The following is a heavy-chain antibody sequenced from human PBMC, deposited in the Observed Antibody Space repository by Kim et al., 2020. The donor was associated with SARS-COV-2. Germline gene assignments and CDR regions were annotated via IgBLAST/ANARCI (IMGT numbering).Heavy chain of an antibody. CDR1: GFTFSSYA. V-gene: IGHV3-33*01. Sequence: GGSLRLSCAASGFTFSSYAMHWVRQAPGKGLEWVAVIWYDGSNKYYADSVKGRFTISRDNSKNTLYLQMNSLRAEDTAVYYCAIHPKGLEMATRWGQGTL. D-gene: IGHD1-26*01. CDR2: IWYDGSNK. J-gene: IGHJ4*02. CDR3: AIHPKGLEMATR.